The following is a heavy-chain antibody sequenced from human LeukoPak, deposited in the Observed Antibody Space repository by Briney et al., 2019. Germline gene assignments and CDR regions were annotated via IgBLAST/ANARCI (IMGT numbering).Heavy chain of an antibody. D-gene: IGHD2-2*01. V-gene: IGHV4-39*07. CDR1: GGSISSSSYY. Sequence: SETLSLTCTVSGGSISSSSYYWSWIRQPPGKGLEWIGEINHSGSTNYNPSLKSRVTISVDTSKNQFSLKLSSVTAADTAVYYCARVVSIVVVPAAINPGWFDPWGQGTLVTVSS. CDR3: ARVVSIVVVPAAINPGWFDP. CDR2: INHSGST. J-gene: IGHJ5*02.